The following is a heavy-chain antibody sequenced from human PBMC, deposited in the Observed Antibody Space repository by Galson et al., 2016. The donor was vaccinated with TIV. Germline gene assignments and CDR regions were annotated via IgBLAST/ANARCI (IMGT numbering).Heavy chain of an antibody. CDR3: TRDLGRLREF. CDR1: GGTFSSFV. D-gene: IGHD1-26*01. CDR2: IDPSGGGA. V-gene: IGHV1-46*03. J-gene: IGHJ4*01. Sequence: SVKVSCKAPGGTFSSFVFNWVRQAPGQGLEWMGVIDPSGGGATYAQEFQGRITMTSDTSTSTVYMDLSSLTSEDTAVFYCTRDLGRLREFWGQGTLVTVSS.